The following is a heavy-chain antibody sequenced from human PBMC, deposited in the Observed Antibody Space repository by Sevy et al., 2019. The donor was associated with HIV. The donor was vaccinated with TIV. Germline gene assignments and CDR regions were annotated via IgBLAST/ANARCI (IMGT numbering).Heavy chain of an antibody. D-gene: IGHD6-6*01. CDR2: IKQDGSGK. Sequence: GGSLRLSCAASGFTFSTYWMNWVRQAPGKGLEWVANIKQDGSGKKYVDSVKGRFTISRDNARNSLFLELNSLKVEDTAVYYCATDLCRSSSADVFDIWGQGTTVTVSS. V-gene: IGHV3-7*01. J-gene: IGHJ3*02. CDR3: ATDLCRSSSADVFDI. CDR1: GFTFSTYW.